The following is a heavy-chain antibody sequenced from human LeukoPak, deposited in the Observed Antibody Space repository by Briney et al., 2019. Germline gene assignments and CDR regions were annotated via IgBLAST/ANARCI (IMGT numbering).Heavy chain of an antibody. CDR3: ARDWRLVAAAGTSNWFDP. Sequence: SETLSLTCTVSGGSISSSSYYWGWIRQPPGKGLEWIGSIYYSGSTYYNPSLKSRVTISVDTSKNQFSLKLSSVTAADTAVYYCARDWRLVAAAGTSNWFDPWGQGTLVTVSS. CDR2: IYYSGST. D-gene: IGHD6-13*01. CDR1: GGSISSSSYY. V-gene: IGHV4-39*07. J-gene: IGHJ5*02.